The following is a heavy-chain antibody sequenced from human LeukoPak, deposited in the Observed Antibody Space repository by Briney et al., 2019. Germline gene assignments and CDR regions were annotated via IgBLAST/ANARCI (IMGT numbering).Heavy chain of an antibody. D-gene: IGHD3-3*01. CDR1: GGSISSYY. Sequence: SETLSLTCTVSGGSISSYYWSWLRQPAGKGLEWIGRIYSSGSTNHNPSLKSRVTMSVDTSKNQFSLKLSSVTAADTAVYYCARGLRFLESDYYYYGMDVWGQGTTVTVS. CDR3: ARGLRFLESDYYYYGMDV. V-gene: IGHV4-4*07. J-gene: IGHJ6*02. CDR2: IYSSGST.